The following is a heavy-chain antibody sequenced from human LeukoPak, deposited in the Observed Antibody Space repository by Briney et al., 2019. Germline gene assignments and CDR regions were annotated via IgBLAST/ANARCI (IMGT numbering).Heavy chain of an antibody. Sequence: PGGSLRLSCAASGFTVSSYWMSWVRQAPGKGLGWVAHINLDGSEKYYVDSVKGRFTISRDNAKNSLYLQMNSLRAEDTAVYYCARDGVVVSMEGLDYWGQGTLVTVSS. V-gene: IGHV3-7*01. D-gene: IGHD2-2*01. CDR2: INLDGSEK. CDR3: ARDGVVVSMEGLDY. CDR1: GFTVSSYW. J-gene: IGHJ4*02.